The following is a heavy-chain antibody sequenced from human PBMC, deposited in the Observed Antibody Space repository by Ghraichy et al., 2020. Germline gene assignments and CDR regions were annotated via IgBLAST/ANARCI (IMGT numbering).Heavy chain of an antibody. Sequence: SVKVSCKASGGTFSSYAISWVRQAPGPGLEWMGGIIPIFCTANYAQKIQGRVTITADESTSTAYMELSSLRSEDTAVYYCALSEWELLPYGYWGQGTLVTVSS. V-gene: IGHV1-69*13. CDR3: ALSEWELLPYGY. CDR2: IIPIFCTA. J-gene: IGHJ4*02. D-gene: IGHD1-26*01. CDR1: GGTFSSYA.